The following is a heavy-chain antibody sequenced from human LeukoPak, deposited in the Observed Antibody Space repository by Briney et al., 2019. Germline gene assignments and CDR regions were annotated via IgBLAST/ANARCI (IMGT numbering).Heavy chain of an antibody. CDR1: GFTFSSYG. Sequence: GGSLRFSCAASGFTFSSYGMHWVRQAPGKGLEWVAFIRYDGSNKYYADSVKGRFTISRDNSKNTLYLQMNSLRAEDTAVYYCARYSGSYYDYFDYWGQGTLVTVSS. CDR3: ARYSGSYYDYFDY. V-gene: IGHV3-30*02. CDR2: IRYDGSNK. D-gene: IGHD1-26*01. J-gene: IGHJ4*02.